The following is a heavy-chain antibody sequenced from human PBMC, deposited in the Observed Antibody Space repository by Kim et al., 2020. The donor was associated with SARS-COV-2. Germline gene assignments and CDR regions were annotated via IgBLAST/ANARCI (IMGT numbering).Heavy chain of an antibody. CDR3: AAMCLAAAEDDAFDI. J-gene: IGHJ3*02. Sequence: SVKVSCKASGGTFSSYAISWVRQAPGQGLEWMGGIIPIFGTANYAQKFQGRVTITADESTSTAYMELSSLRSEDTAVYYCAAMCLAAAEDDAFDIWGQGTMVTVSS. CDR1: GGTFSSYA. CDR2: IIPIFGTA. D-gene: IGHD6-13*01. V-gene: IGHV1-69*13.